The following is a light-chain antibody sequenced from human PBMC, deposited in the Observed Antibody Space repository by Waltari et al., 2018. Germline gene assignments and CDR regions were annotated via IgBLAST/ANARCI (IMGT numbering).Light chain of an antibody. CDR3: QQYFSYSPLT. CDR1: QSINSW. CDR2: KAS. Sequence: DIQMTQSPSTLSAFVGDRVTITCRASQSINSWLAWYQQKPGKAPNLLIYKASSLESEVPSRFSGSQSGTEFTLTISSQQPDDSATYYCQQYFSYSPLTFGGGTRVEIK. V-gene: IGKV1-5*03. J-gene: IGKJ4*01.